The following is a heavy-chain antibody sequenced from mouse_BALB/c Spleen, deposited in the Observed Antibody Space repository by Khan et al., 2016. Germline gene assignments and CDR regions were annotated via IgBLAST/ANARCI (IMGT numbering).Heavy chain of an antibody. CDR2: IYPGGGYT. D-gene: IGHD1-1*01. J-gene: IGHJ1*01. CDR3: ARCYYGSSYWYFDV. CDR1: GYTFTNYW. Sequence: QVQLKQSGAELVRPGTSVRISCKASGYTFTNYWLGWVKQRPGHGLEWIGAIYPGGGYTNYNEKFKGKATLTADTSSSTAYMQLSSLTSEDSAVYFGARCYYGSSYWYFDVWGAGTTGTVSS. V-gene: IGHV1-63*02.